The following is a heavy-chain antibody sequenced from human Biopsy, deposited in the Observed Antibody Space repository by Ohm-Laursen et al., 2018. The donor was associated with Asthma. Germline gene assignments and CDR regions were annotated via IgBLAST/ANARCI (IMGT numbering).Heavy chain of an antibody. CDR1: GFTFSTYG. J-gene: IGHJ6*02. CDR3: AKDVVWFRELGGMDV. Sequence: LSLTCVASGFTFSTYGMHWVRQAPGKGLEWVAVISYDGSNRYSADSVRGRFTISRDNSKNTLYLQMSSLRAGDTAVYYCAKDVVWFRELGGMDVWGQGTTVTVSS. D-gene: IGHD3-10*01. V-gene: IGHV3-30*18. CDR2: ISYDGSNR.